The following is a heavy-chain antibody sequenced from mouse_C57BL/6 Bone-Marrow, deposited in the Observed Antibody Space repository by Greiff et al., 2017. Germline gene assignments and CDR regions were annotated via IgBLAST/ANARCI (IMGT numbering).Heavy chain of an antibody. CDR3: AIYYDYDRFAY. V-gene: IGHV5-6*01. J-gene: IGHJ3*01. D-gene: IGHD2-4*01. CDR2: ISSGGSYT. CDR1: GFTFSSYG. Sequence: EVQGVESGGDLVKPEGSLKLSCAASGFTFSSYGMSWVRQTPDKRLEWVATISSGGSYTYYPDSVKGRFTISRDNAKNTLYLQMSSLKSEDTAMYYCAIYYDYDRFAYWGQGTLVTVSA.